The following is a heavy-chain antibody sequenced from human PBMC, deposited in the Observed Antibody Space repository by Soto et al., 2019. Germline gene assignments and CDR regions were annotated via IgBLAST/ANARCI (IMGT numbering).Heavy chain of an antibody. V-gene: IGHV3-30-3*01. Sequence: PGGSLSLSCAASGFTFSSYAMHWVRQAPGKGLEWVAVISYDGSNKYYADSVKGRFTISRDNSKNTLYLQMNSLRAEDTAVYYCDYYYYGMDVWGQGTTVTVSS. J-gene: IGHJ6*02. CDR1: GFTFSSYA. CDR3: DYYYYGMDV. CDR2: ISYDGSNK.